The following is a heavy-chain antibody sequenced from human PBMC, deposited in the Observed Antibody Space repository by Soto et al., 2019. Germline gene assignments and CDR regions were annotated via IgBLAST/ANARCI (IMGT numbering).Heavy chain of an antibody. CDR1: GGTFSKDA. J-gene: IGHJ6*02. D-gene: IGHD5-18*01. CDR2: LIPVFGSP. V-gene: IGHV1-69*01. CDR3: TRVLGYTFEPGKTRYYAMDV. Sequence: QVQLVQSGAEVKKPGSSVTVSCKTSGGTFSKDAINWVRQAPGQGLEWMGLLIPVFGSPIYAQKFQGRIRRTADEFTSTAFMVLRSLRSEDTAVYYCTRVLGYTFEPGKTRYYAMDVWGQGTTVSVSS.